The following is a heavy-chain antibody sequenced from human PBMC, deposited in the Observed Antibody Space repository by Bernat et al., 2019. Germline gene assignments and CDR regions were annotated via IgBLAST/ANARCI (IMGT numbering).Heavy chain of an antibody. J-gene: IGHJ4*02. CDR2: IKQDGSEK. Sequence: VQLVESGGGVVQPGRSLRLSCAASGFTFSSYGMHWVRQAPGKGLEWVANIKQDGSEKYYVDSVKGRFTISRDNAKKSLHLQMNSLRAEDTAVYYCARDLEGSGSYPSDWGQGTLVTVSS. V-gene: IGHV3-7*01. CDR1: GFTFSSYG. CDR3: ARDLEGSGSYPSD. D-gene: IGHD3-10*01.